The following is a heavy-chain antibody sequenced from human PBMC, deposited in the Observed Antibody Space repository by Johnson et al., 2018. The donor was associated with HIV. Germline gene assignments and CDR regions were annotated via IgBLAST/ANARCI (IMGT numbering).Heavy chain of an antibody. CDR3: ASDDYGGTGSGDKDAFDI. CDR2: ISSSSSTI. V-gene: IGHV3-48*01. J-gene: IGHJ3*02. D-gene: IGHD4-23*01. Sequence: VQLVESGGGLVQPGGSLRLSCAASGFTFSSYSMNWVRQAPGKGLEWVSYISSSSSTIYYADSVKGRFTISRDNAKNSLYLQMNSLRAVDTAVYYCASDDYGGTGSGDKDAFDIWGQGTMVTVSS. CDR1: GFTFSSYS.